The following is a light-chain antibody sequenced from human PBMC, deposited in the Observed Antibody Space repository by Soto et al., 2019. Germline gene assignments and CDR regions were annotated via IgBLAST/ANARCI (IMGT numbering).Light chain of an antibody. CDR2: GNS. CDR3: QSYDSSLSGNWV. Sequence: QSVLTQPPSVSGAPGQRVTISCTGSSSNIGAGYDVHWYQQLPGTAPKLLIYGNSNRPSGVPDRFSGSKSGTSASLAITGLQAEDEADYYCQSYDSSLSGNWVFGGGIKLTVL. CDR1: SSNIGAGYD. V-gene: IGLV1-40*01. J-gene: IGLJ3*02.